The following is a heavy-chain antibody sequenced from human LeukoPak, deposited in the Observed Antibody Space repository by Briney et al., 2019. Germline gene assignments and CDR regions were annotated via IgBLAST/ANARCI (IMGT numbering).Heavy chain of an antibody. CDR3: ARGREAVAVTRLAGEYDMDV. CDR1: GYTFSGYY. CDR2: INPNSGGA. Sequence: ASVTVSFKASGYTFSGYYMHWVRQAPGQGGEWMGWINPNSGGADYAQKFQGRVTETRDTCISTAYMELSRLRSDDTAVYYCARGREAVAVTRLAGEYDMDVWGQGTTVTVSS. J-gene: IGHJ6*02. V-gene: IGHV1-2*02. D-gene: IGHD6-19*01.